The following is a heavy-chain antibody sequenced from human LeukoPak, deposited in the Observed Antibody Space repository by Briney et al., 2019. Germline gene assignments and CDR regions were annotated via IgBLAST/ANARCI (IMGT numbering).Heavy chain of an antibody. CDR3: ATIAAAGFPNWFDP. V-gene: IGHV1-2*02. CDR1: GYTFTGYY. CDR2: INPNSGGT. D-gene: IGHD6-13*01. J-gene: IGHJ5*02. Sequence: GASVKVSCKASGYTFTGYYMHWVRQAPGQGLEWMGWINPNSGGTNYAQKFQGRVTMTRDTSISTAYMELSRLRSDDTAVYYCATIAAAGFPNWFDPWGQGTLVTVSS.